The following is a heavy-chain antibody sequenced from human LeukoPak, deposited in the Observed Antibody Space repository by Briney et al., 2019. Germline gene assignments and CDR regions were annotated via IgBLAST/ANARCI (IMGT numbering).Heavy chain of an antibody. D-gene: IGHD6-13*01. CDR1: GFTFSDYV. Sequence: GGSLRLSCAASGFTFSDYVMHWVRQAPGKGLEWVAVIANDGRDKKYADSVRGRFTISRDNSKNTVYLQMNSLRAEDTAVFYCVKDMKIKAAGYYFDYWGQGTLVTVSS. CDR2: IANDGRDK. J-gene: IGHJ4*02. CDR3: VKDMKIKAAGYYFDY. V-gene: IGHV3-30*18.